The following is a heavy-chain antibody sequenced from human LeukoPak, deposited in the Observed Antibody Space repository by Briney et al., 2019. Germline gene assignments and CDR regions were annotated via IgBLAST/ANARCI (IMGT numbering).Heavy chain of an antibody. D-gene: IGHD1-1*01. J-gene: IGHJ4*02. V-gene: IGHV4-38-2*01. Sequence: SETLSLTCAVPSYSISSGSYWGWIRQSPGKGLEWVGSIFHSGNSYYNPSLKSRHTMSVDTSKNQFSLKLTSVTAADTALYYCARVTYVNDMLYQYFDYWGQGILVTVSS. CDR1: SYSISSGSY. CDR2: IFHSGNS. CDR3: ARVTYVNDMLYQYFDY.